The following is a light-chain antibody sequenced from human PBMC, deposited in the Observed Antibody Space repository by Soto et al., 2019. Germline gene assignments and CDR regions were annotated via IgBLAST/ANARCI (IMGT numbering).Light chain of an antibody. CDR3: SSYTSSNTVV. V-gene: IGLV2-14*03. J-gene: IGLJ2*01. CDR2: DVS. Sequence: QSALTQPASVSGSPGQSITISCTGTSSDVGGYNFVSWYQHHPGTAPKLMIYDVSSRPSGVSNRFSGSKSGNTASLTISGLQPEDETDYYCSSYTSSNTVVFGGGTKLTVL. CDR1: SSDVGGYNF.